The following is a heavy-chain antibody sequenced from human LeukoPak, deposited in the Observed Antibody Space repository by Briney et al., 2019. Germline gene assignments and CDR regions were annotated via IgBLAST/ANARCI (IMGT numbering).Heavy chain of an antibody. J-gene: IGHJ4*02. CDR1: GGSISSYY. V-gene: IGHV4-4*07. CDR3: ARESHYYDSSGYPELDY. CDR2: IYTSGST. Sequence: SETLSLTCTVSGGSISSYYWSWIRQPAGKGLEWIGRIYTSGSTNYNPSLKSRVTMSVDTSKNQFSLKLSSVTAADTAVYYCARESHYYDSSGYPELDYWGQGTLVTVSS. D-gene: IGHD3-22*01.